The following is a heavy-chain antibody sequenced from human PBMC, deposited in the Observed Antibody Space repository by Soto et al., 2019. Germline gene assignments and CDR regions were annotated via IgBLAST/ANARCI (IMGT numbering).Heavy chain of an antibody. CDR3: TTQEILGATGY. CDR1: GFTFSGSA. V-gene: IGHV3-73*02. CDR2: IRSKANRYAT. J-gene: IGHJ4*02. D-gene: IGHD1-26*01. Sequence: EVQLVESGGGLVQPGGSLKLSCAASGFTFSGSAMHWVRQASGKGLEWVGRIRSKANRYATAYAASVKGRFTISRDDSKNTAYLQMNSLKTEDTALYYCTTQEILGATGYWGQGTLVTVSS.